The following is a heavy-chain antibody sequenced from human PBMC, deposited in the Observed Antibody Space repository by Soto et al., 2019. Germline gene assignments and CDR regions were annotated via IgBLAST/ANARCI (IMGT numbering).Heavy chain of an antibody. J-gene: IGHJ4*02. V-gene: IGHV1-69*13. CDR1: GGTYSRYR. CDR2: IVPIYRTA. Sequence: SVKVSCKSSGGTYSRYRSNWGRQAPGQGLEWMGGIVPIYRTADSAQEFQGRVTITADESARTAYMELRSLKSRDTAVYYCVRDSGAKLSSSWGQGTLVTVSS. D-gene: IGHD6-13*01. CDR3: VRDSGAKLSSS.